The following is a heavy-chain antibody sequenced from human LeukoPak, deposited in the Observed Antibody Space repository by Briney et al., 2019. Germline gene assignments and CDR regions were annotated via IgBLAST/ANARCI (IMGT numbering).Heavy chain of an antibody. CDR1: GGSISSYY. J-gene: IGHJ3*02. V-gene: IGHV4-59*08. D-gene: IGHD4-17*01. CDR2: IYYSGST. CDR3: ARGEVTTYDAFDI. Sequence: SETLSLTCTVSGGSISSYYWSWIRQPPGKGLEWIGYIYYSGSTYYNPSLKSRVTISVDTSKNQFSLKLSSVTAADTAVYYCARGEVTTYDAFDIWGQGTMVTVSS.